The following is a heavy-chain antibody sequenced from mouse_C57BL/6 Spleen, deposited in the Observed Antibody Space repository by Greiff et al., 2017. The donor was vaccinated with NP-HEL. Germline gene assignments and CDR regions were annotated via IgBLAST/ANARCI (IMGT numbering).Heavy chain of an antibody. CDR3: ARSLLLRAWFAY. D-gene: IGHD1-1*01. CDR1: GYTFTSYW. CDR2: IYPSDSET. V-gene: IGHV1-61*01. J-gene: IGHJ3*01. Sequence: QVQLQQPGAELVRPGSSVKLSCKASGYTFTSYWMDWVKQRPGQGLEWIGNIYPSDSETHYNQKFKDKATLTVDKSSSTAYMQLSSLTSEDSAVYYCARSLLLRAWFAYWGQGTLVTVSA.